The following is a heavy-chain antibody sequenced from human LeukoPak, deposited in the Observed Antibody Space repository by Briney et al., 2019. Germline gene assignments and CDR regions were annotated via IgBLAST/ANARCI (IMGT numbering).Heavy chain of an antibody. D-gene: IGHD5-18*01. Sequence: ASVKVSCKASGGTFSSYAISWVRQAPGQGLEWMGRIIPILGIANYAQKFQGRVTITADKSTSTAYMELSSLRSEDTAVYYCARELQLWSLYYYYGMDVWGQGTTVTVSS. J-gene: IGHJ6*02. CDR1: GGTFSSYA. CDR3: ARELQLWSLYYYYGMDV. V-gene: IGHV1-69*04. CDR2: IIPILGIA.